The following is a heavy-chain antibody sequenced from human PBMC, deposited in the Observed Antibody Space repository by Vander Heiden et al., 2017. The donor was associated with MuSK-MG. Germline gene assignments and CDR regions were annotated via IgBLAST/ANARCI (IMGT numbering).Heavy chain of an antibody. CDR1: GFTFSSYS. CDR2: ISSSSSYI. D-gene: IGHD4-17*01. Sequence: EVQLVESGGGLVKPGGSLRLSCAASGFTFSSYSMNWVRQAPGKGLEWVSSISSSSSYIYYADSVKGRFTISRDNAKNSLYLQMNSLRAEDTAVYYCARDFFSPRDYGGNDHYWYFDLWGRGTLVTVSS. CDR3: ARDFFSPRDYGGNDHYWYFDL. J-gene: IGHJ2*01. V-gene: IGHV3-21*01.